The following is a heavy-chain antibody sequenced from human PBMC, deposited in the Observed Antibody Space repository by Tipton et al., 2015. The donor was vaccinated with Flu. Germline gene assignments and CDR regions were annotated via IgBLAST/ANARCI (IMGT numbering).Heavy chain of an antibody. CDR2: IWYDGSNK. Sequence: QLVQSGGGVVQPGRSLRLSCAASGFTFSSYAMHWVRQAPGKGLEWVAGIWYDGSNKYYADSVKGRFTISRDNSKNMLHLQINSLRAGDSALYYCARALSSSEYYNFDLWGQGILVTVSS. V-gene: IGHV3-33*01. J-gene: IGHJ4*02. CDR1: GFTFSSYA. CDR3: ARALSSSEYYNFDL. D-gene: IGHD3-3*01.